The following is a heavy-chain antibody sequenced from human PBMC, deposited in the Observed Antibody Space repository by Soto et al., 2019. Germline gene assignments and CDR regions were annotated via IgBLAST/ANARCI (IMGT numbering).Heavy chain of an antibody. CDR2: IWYDGSNK. V-gene: IGHV3-33*01. CDR3: AREGYYYYYYMDV. J-gene: IGHJ6*03. Sequence: QVQLVESGGGVVQPGRSLRLSCAASGITFSSYGMHWVRQAPGKGLEWVAVIWYDGSNKYYADSVKGRFTISRDNSKNTLYLQMNSLRAEDTAVYYCAREGYYYYYYMDVWGKGTTVTVSS. CDR1: GITFSSYG.